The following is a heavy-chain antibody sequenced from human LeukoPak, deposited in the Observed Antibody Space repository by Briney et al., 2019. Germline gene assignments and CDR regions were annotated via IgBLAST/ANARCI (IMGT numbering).Heavy chain of an antibody. CDR1: GYTFTSYY. J-gene: IGHJ4*02. CDR3: ARDRYYDFDY. V-gene: IGHV1-46*01. Sequence: ASVKVSCKASGYTFTSYYMHWVRQAPGQGLEWMGLINPTGGSTGYAQKFQGRVTMTRDMSTSTDYMELSSLRSEDTAVYYCARDRYYDFDYWGQGTLVTVSS. CDR2: INPTGGST. D-gene: IGHD3-10*01.